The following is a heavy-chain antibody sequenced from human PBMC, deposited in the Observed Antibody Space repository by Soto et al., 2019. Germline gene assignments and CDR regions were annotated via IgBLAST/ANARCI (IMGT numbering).Heavy chain of an antibody. J-gene: IGHJ4*02. CDR3: ARDQPGYSYGYGLGY. Sequence: PGGSLRLSCTASGFTFSSYSMNWVRQAPGKGLEWGSSISSSSSYIYYADSVKGRFTISRDNAKNSLYLQMNSLRAEDTAVYYCARDQPGYSYGYGLGYWGQGTLVTVSS. D-gene: IGHD5-18*01. CDR1: GFTFSSYS. V-gene: IGHV3-21*01. CDR2: ISSSSSYI.